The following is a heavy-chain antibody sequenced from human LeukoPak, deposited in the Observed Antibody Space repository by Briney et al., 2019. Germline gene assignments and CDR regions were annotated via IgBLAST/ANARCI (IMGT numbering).Heavy chain of an antibody. CDR3: ARVLPYYYDSSGYAFDI. Sequence: ASVKVSCKASGYTFTGYYMHWVRQAPGQGLEWMGRINPNSGGTNYAQKFQGRVTMTRDTSISTAYMELSRLRSDDTAVYYWARVLPYYYDSSGYAFDIWGQGTMVTVSS. J-gene: IGHJ3*02. CDR1: GYTFTGYY. CDR2: INPNSGGT. D-gene: IGHD3-22*01. V-gene: IGHV1-2*06.